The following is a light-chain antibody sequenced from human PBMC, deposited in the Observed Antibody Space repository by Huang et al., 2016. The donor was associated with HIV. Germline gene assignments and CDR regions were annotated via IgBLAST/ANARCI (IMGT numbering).Light chain of an antibody. J-gene: IGKJ2*01. CDR3: QQYYNYPYT. CDR2: AAT. CDR1: QGVSNS. V-gene: IGKV1-8*01. Sequence: AIRITQSPSSLSASTGDRVTITCRAIQGVSNSLAWYQQKPGRAPKLLIYAATSLQNGVPSRFSVSGSGTDFTLTISCRQSEDFATYYCQQYYNYPYTFGQGTKLEIK.